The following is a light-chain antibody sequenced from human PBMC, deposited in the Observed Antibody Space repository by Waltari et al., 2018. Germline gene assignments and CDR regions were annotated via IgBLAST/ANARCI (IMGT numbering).Light chain of an antibody. CDR3: QKYDSAPFA. CDR1: QGISNY. V-gene: IGKV1-27*01. J-gene: IGKJ3*01. Sequence: DIQMTQSPSSLSASVGDRVTITCRASQGISNYLAWYQQKPGTVPKLLISTASNLQSGVPSRFSGSGSATDFTLTINSLQPEDVATYYCQKYDSAPFAFGPGTRVDIK. CDR2: TAS.